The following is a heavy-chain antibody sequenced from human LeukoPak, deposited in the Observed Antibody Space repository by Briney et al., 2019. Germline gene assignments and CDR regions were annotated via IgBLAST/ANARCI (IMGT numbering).Heavy chain of an antibody. D-gene: IGHD6-19*01. Sequence: PGGSLRLSCAASGLTFSSYAMSWVRQAPGKGLEWVSAISGSGGSTYYADSVKGRFTISRDNSKNTLYLQMNSLRAEDTAVYYCAKGGKQWLVRVGPKHFDYWGQGTLVTVSS. CDR1: GLTFSSYA. V-gene: IGHV3-23*01. CDR3: AKGGKQWLVRVGPKHFDY. J-gene: IGHJ4*02. CDR2: ISGSGGST.